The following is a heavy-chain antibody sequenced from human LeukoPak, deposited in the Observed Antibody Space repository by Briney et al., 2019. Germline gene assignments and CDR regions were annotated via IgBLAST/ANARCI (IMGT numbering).Heavy chain of an antibody. V-gene: IGHV3-30*18. CDR1: GFTFSSYG. J-gene: IGHJ4*02. Sequence: GGSLRLSCAASGFTFSSYGMHWVRQAPGKGLEWVAVISYDGSNKYCADSVKGRFTISRDNSKNTLYLQMNSLRAEDTAVYYCAKDQDYYGSGSLDHWGQGTLVTVSS. CDR2: ISYDGSNK. CDR3: AKDQDYYGSGSLDH. D-gene: IGHD3-10*01.